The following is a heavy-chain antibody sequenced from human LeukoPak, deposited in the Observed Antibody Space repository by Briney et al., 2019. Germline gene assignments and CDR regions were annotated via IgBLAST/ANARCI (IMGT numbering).Heavy chain of an antibody. CDR3: ASSKVAVAERKPALWFDP. V-gene: IGHV4-59*01. CDR1: GGSIRSYY. Sequence: PSETLSLTCTVSGGSIRSYYWNWIRQPPGKGLEWIGYIYYSGSTNYNPSLKSRVTISVGTSKNQFPLKLSSVTAADTAVYFCASSKVAVAERKPALWFDPWGQGTLVTVSS. CDR2: IYYSGST. D-gene: IGHD6-19*01. J-gene: IGHJ5*02.